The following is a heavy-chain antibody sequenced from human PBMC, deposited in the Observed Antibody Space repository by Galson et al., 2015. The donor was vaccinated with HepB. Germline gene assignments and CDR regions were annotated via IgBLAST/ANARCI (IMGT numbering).Heavy chain of an antibody. CDR1: GYTFTSYD. Sequence: SVKVSCKASGYTFTSYDINWVRQATGQGLEWMGWMNPNSGNTGYAQKFQGRVTMTRNTSISTAYMELSSLRSEDTAVYYCARVHSYYYYYYMDVWGKGTTVTVSS. V-gene: IGHV1-8*01. CDR3: ARVHSYYYYYYMDV. CDR2: MNPNSGNT. J-gene: IGHJ6*03.